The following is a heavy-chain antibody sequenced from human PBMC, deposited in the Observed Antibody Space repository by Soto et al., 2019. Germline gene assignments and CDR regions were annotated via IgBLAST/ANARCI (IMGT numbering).Heavy chain of an antibody. CDR1: GFTFSDYY. J-gene: IGHJ6*02. Sequence: QVQLVESGGGLVKPGGSLRLSCAASGFTFSDYYMSWIRQAPGKGLEWVSYISSSSSYTNYADSVKGRFTISRDNAKNSLYLQMNSLRAEDTAVYYCARDYGSGSYQIDGMDVWGQGTTVTVSS. CDR3: ARDYGSGSYQIDGMDV. D-gene: IGHD3-10*01. V-gene: IGHV3-11*05. CDR2: ISSSSSYT.